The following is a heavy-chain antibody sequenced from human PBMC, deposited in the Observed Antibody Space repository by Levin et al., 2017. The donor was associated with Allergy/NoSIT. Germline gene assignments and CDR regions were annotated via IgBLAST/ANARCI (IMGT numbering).Heavy chain of an antibody. Sequence: SETLSLTCTVSGGSINSGASYWSWIRQHPGKGLEWIGYIYNSGDTYYNPSLKSRVTISLDTSKSQFSLSLSSVTAADTAVYYCARSGRTWLKLRGFDYWGQGTLVTVSS. CDR3: ARSGRTWLKLRGFDY. CDR1: GGSINSGASY. V-gene: IGHV4-31*03. J-gene: IGHJ4*02. CDR2: IYNSGDT. D-gene: IGHD5-24*01.